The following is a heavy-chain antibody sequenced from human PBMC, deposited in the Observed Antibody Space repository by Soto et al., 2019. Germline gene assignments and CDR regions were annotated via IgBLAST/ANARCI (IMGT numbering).Heavy chain of an antibody. D-gene: IGHD5-12*01. CDR2: ISSSGNTI. V-gene: IGHV3-11*01. CDR1: GFTFSDYY. Sequence: QVQLVESGGGLVKTSGSLRIACAASGFTFSDYYMSWVRQAPGKGLEWVSYISSSGNTIYYADSVKGRFTISRDNAKNSVYLHMNSLRAEDTALYFCAKMSSENGYDPGFSWGQGTLVTVSS. CDR3: AKMSSENGYDPGFS. J-gene: IGHJ4*02.